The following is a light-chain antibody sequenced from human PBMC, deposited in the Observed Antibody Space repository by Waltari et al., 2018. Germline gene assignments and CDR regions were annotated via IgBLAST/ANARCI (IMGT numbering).Light chain of an antibody. CDR1: QSVSSSY. CDR3: QQYGSSFLT. CDR2: GAS. J-gene: IGKJ4*01. V-gene: IGKV3-20*01. Sequence: PGERATLSCRASQSVSSSYLAWYQQKPDQAPRLLIYGASSRATGIPDRFSGSGSGTDFTLTISRLEPEDFAVYYCQQYGSSFLTFGGGTKVEIK.